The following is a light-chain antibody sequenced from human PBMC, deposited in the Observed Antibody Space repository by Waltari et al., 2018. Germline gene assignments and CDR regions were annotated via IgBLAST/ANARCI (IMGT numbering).Light chain of an antibody. CDR1: QGISSW. J-gene: IGKJ4*01. V-gene: IGKV1D-12*01. CDR3: LQTNSLPFT. CDR2: AAS. Sequence: DIQMTQSPSSVSASVGDRVTITCRASQGISSWLAWYQKKPGKAPNLLISAASSLQSGVPSRFSGSGSGTDFTLTISSLQPEDFATYYCLQTNSLPFTFGGGTNVEIK.